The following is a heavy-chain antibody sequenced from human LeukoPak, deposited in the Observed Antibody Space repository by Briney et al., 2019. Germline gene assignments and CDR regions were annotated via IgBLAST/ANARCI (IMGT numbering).Heavy chain of an antibody. V-gene: IGHV3-74*01. J-gene: IGHJ6*02. CDR3: ARGSLSLDYYDSSGYPSRYGMDV. CDR1: GFTFTMCW. CDR2: LSSDGSST. Sequence: GGSLRLSCTAAGFTFTMCWMYWVRQPPGKGLVWVSRLSSDGSSTNSADSVKGRFTISRDNAKNSLYLQMNSLRAEDTAVYYCARGSLSLDYYDSSGYPSRYGMDVWGQGTTVTVSS. D-gene: IGHD3-22*01.